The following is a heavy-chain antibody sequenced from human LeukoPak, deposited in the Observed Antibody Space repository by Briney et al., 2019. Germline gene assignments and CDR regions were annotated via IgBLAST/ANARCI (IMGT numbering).Heavy chain of an antibody. J-gene: IGHJ4*02. CDR1: GFTFTSYA. D-gene: IGHD2-15*01. CDR2: ITPSGGTT. V-gene: IGHV3-23*01. Sequence: GGSLRLSCAASGFTFTSYALSWVRQAPGRGLDWVSTITPSGGTTYYADSVKGRFTISRDNSKNTLSLQMNSLRVDDTAVYYCAASHTGRYCSGDSCYSGFMFDSWGQGTLVTVSS. CDR3: AASHTGRYCSGDSCYSGFMFDS.